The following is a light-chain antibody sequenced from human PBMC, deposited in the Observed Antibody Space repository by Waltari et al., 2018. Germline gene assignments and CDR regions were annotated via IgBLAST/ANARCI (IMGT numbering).Light chain of an antibody. CDR2: DAS. CDR1: QDISNY. Sequence: DIQMTHSPSSLSASVAGRVTITCQASQDISNYLNWYQQKPGKAPKLLIYDASNLETGVPYRFSGSGSGTDFTFTISSLQPEDIATYYCQQYDNLPYTFGQGTKLEIK. V-gene: IGKV1-33*01. CDR3: QQYDNLPYT. J-gene: IGKJ2*01.